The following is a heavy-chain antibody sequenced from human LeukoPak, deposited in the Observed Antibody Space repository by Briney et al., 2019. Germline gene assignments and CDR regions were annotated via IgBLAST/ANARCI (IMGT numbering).Heavy chain of an antibody. Sequence: GESLKISCKASGYSFTTRWIGWVRQMPGKGLEWMGIIYPGDSDTRYSPSFQGQVTISADKSISTAYLQWSSLKASDTAMYYCARPADYDSSGYYLGYWGQGTLVTVSS. J-gene: IGHJ4*02. CDR1: GYSFTTRW. V-gene: IGHV5-51*01. CDR2: IYPGDSDT. D-gene: IGHD3-22*01. CDR3: ARPADYDSSGYYLGY.